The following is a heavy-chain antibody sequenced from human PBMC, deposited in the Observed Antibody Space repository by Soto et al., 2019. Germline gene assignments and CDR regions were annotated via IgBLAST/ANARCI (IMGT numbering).Heavy chain of an antibody. CDR3: ARPLDDILTGYSLTWFEP. CDR2: INAGNGNT. J-gene: IGHJ5*02. V-gene: IGHV1-3*01. Sequence: ASVKVSCKASGYTFTSYAMHWVRQAPGQRLEWMGWINAGNGNTKYSQKFQGRVTITRDTSASTPYMELSSLRSEDTAVYYCARPLDDILTGYSLTWFEPWGKGTLVTLS. CDR1: GYTFTSYA. D-gene: IGHD3-9*01.